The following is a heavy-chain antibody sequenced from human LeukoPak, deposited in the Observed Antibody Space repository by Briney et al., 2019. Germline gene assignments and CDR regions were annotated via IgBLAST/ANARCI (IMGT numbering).Heavy chain of an antibody. V-gene: IGHV3-21*01. J-gene: IGHJ4*02. CDR1: GFTFSSYS. CDR2: ISSSSSYI. D-gene: IGHD5-18*01. Sequence: EGSLRLSCAASGFTFSSYSMNWVRQAPGKGLEWVSSISSSSSYIYYADSVKGRFTISRENAKNSLYLQMNSLRAEDTAVYYCARVLYSYGYSTDYWGQGTLVTVSS. CDR3: ARVLYSYGYSTDY.